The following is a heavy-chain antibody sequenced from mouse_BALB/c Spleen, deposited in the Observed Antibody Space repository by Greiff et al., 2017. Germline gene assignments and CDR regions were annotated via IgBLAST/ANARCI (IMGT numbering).Heavy chain of an antibody. J-gene: IGHJ2*01. Sequence: QVQLQQPGAELVKPGASVKLSCKASGYTFTSYYMYWVKQRPGQGLEWIGGINPSNGGTNFNEKFKGKATLTADKSSSTAYMQLSSLTSEDSAVYFGARDYGYDGDYWGQGTTLTVSS. CDR3: ARDYGYDGDY. V-gene: IGHV1-53*01. CDR2: INPSNGGT. CDR1: GYTFTSYY. D-gene: IGHD2-2*01.